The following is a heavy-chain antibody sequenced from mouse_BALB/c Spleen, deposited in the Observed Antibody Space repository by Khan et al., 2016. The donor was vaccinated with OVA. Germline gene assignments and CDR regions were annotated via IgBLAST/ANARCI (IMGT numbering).Heavy chain of an antibody. Sequence: QMQLEESGPGLVAPSQNLSITCTVSGFSLTDYGVSWIRQPPGKGLEWLGVIWGGGTTYYNSALKSRLSISKDNSKSQVFLKMNSQQTDDTAMYYCAKGVWSYYFALDYWGQGTSVTVSS. CDR3: AKGVWSYYFALDY. CDR1: GFSLTDYG. CDR2: IWGGGTT. D-gene: IGHD2-10*02. J-gene: IGHJ4*01. V-gene: IGHV2-6-5*01.